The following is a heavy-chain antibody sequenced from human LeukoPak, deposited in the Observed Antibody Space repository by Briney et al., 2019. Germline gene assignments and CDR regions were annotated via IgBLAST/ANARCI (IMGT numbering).Heavy chain of an antibody. Sequence: SETLSLTCAVYGGSFSGYYWSWIRQPPGKGLGWIGEINHSGSTNYNPSLKSRVTISVDTSKNQFSLKLSSVTAADTAVYYCARGGLEEYWGQGTLVTVSS. J-gene: IGHJ4*02. D-gene: IGHD1-1*01. V-gene: IGHV4-34*01. CDR3: ARGGLEEY. CDR1: GGSFSGYY. CDR2: INHSGST.